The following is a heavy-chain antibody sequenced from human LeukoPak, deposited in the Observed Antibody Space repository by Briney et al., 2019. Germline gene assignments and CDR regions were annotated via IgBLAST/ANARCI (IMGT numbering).Heavy chain of an antibody. Sequence: GASVKVSCKASGYTFTSYGISWVRQAPGQGLEWMGWISAYNGNTNYAQKLQGRVTMTTDTSTSTAYMELRSLRSDDTAVYYCSANMLRELRAFDIWGQGTMVTVSS. CDR2: ISAYNGNT. CDR1: GYTFTSYG. V-gene: IGHV1-18*01. D-gene: IGHD3-10*01. CDR3: SANMLRELRAFDI. J-gene: IGHJ3*02.